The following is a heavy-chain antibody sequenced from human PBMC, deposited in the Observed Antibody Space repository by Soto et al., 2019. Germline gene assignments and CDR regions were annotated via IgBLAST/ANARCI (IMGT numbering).Heavy chain of an antibody. CDR2: MYNSGST. V-gene: IGHV4-34*01. CDR3: ARGGYYDSSGDLDY. CDR1: GGSFSGYY. D-gene: IGHD3-22*01. Sequence: ASETLSLTCAVYGGSFSGYYWSWIRQPPGKGLEWIGDMYNSGSTNYNPSLKSRVNISVDTSKNQFSLMLRSVTAADTAVYYCARGGYYDSSGDLDYWSQGTLVTVSS. J-gene: IGHJ4*02.